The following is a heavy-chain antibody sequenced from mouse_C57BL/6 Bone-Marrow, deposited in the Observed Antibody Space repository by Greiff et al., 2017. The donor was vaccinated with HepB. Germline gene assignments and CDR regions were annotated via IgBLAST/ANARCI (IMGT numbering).Heavy chain of an antibody. CDR3: ARGPYYYGSSYYFDY. Sequence: QVQLQQPGAELVKPGASVKMSCKASGYTFTSYWITWVKQRPGQGLEWIGDIYPGSGSTNYNEKFKSKATLTVDTSSSIAYMQLSSLTSEDSAVYYCARGPYYYGSSYYFDYWGQGTTLTVSS. D-gene: IGHD1-1*01. J-gene: IGHJ2*01. CDR1: GYTFTSYW. CDR2: IYPGSGST. V-gene: IGHV1-55*01.